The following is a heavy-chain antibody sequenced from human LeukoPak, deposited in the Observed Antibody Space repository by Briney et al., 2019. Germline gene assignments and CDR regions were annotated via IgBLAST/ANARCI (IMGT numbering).Heavy chain of an antibody. CDR3: ARDAERAGRYCSSSVLYP. CDR2: IYTSGST. Sequence: PSETLSLTCTVSGGSISSYYWSWIRQPPGKGLEWIGYIYTSGSTNYNPSLKSRVTISVDTSKNQFSLKLSSATAADTAVYYCARDAERAGRYCSSSVLYPWGQGTLVTVSS. J-gene: IGHJ5*02. CDR1: GGSISSYY. V-gene: IGHV4-4*09. D-gene: IGHD6-6*01.